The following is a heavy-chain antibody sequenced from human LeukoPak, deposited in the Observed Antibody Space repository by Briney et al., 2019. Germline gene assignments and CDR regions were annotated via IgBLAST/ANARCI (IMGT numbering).Heavy chain of an antibody. J-gene: IGHJ6*03. V-gene: IGHV1-24*01. CDR1: GYTLTELS. CDR2: FDPEDGET. D-gene: IGHD6-13*01. Sequence: ASVKVSCKVSGYTLTELSMHWVRQAPGKGLEWMGGFDPEDGETIYAQKFQGRVTMTTDTSTSTAYMELRSLRSDDTAVYYCARGLYSSSWYYYYYYYMDVWGKGTTVTVSS. CDR3: ARGLYSSSWYYYYYYYMDV.